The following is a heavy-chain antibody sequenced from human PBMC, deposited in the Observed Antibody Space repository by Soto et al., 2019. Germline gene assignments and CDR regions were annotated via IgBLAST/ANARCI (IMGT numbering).Heavy chain of an antibody. J-gene: IGHJ4*02. CDR1: GGSVSSGSYY. Sequence: SETLSLTCTVSGGSVSSGSYYWSGIRQPPGKGLEWIGYIYYSGSTNYNPSLKSRVTISVDTSKNQFSLKLSSVTAADTAVYYCARGPSGDKVDYWGQGTLVTVSS. D-gene: IGHD7-27*01. V-gene: IGHV4-61*01. CDR2: IYYSGST. CDR3: ARGPSGDKVDY.